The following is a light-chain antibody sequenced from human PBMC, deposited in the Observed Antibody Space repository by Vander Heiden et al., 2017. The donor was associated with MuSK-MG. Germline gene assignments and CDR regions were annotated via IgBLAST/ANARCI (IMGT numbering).Light chain of an antibody. CDR1: SSNIGSNT. Sequence: QSFLTQPPSASGTPGQRVTLSCSGGSSNIGSNTVNWYQHFPGTAPKLLIYNTNQRPSGVPDRISGSKSGTSASLAISGLQSEDEADYYCATWHDTLSCPVFGGGTKLTVL. J-gene: IGLJ3*02. CDR3: ATWHDTLSCPV. V-gene: IGLV1-44*01. CDR2: NTN.